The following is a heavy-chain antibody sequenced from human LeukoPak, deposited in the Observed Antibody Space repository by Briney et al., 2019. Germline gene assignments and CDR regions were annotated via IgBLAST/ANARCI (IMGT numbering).Heavy chain of an antibody. CDR2: ISGSGGST. V-gene: IGHV3-23*01. CDR1: GFTFSSYA. CDR3: AKDRWYGSSWYDY. D-gene: IGHD6-13*01. J-gene: IGHJ4*02. Sequence: GESLRLSCAASGFTFSSYAMSWVRQAPGKGLEWVSAISGSGGSTYYADSVKGRFTISRDNSKNTLYLQMNSLRAEDTAVYYCAKDRWYGSSWYDYWGQGTLVTVSS.